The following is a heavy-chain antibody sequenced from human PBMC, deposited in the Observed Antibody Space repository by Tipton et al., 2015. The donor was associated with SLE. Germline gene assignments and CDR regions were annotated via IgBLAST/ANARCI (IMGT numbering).Heavy chain of an antibody. Sequence: TLSLTCSVSGGSISRGFFYWGWIRQSPGKGLEWIGSMYHSGSTYYNPSLRSRVTISLDTSKNQFSLKLRSVTAADTAVYFCARANWAQGHFDFWGQGTLVTVSS. V-gene: IGHV4-39*07. CDR1: GGSISRGFFY. CDR2: MYHSGST. D-gene: IGHD7-27*01. CDR3: ARANWAQGHFDF. J-gene: IGHJ4*02.